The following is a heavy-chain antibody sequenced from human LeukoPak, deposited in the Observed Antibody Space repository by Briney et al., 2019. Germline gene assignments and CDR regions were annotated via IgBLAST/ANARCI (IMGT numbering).Heavy chain of an antibody. CDR2: IYSGGST. J-gene: IGHJ2*01. CDR1: GFTVSSNY. D-gene: IGHD3-22*01. Sequence: GGSLRLSCAASGFTVSSNYMSWVRQAPGKGLEWVSVIYSGGSTYYADSVKGRFTISRDNSKNTLYLQMNSLRAEDTAVYYCARGNYYDSSGYFSNWYFDLWGRGTLVTVSS. CDR3: ARGNYYDSSGYFSNWYFDL. V-gene: IGHV3-66*01.